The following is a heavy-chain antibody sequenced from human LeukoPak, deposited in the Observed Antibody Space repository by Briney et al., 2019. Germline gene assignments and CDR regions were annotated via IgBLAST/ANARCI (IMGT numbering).Heavy chain of an antibody. V-gene: IGHV1-69*05. CDR3: ARGVDDILTGYYGGGMDV. J-gene: IGHJ6*04. D-gene: IGHD3-9*01. CDR1: ACTFSSYA. Sequence: AVKVSCKASACTFSSYAISWVRQPPGPGLEWMGGIIPISGTANYAHTFQGRGTITTDESTSTDYMELRSLRSEDTAVYYCARGVDDILTGYYGGGMDVWGKGTTVTVSS. CDR2: IIPISGTA.